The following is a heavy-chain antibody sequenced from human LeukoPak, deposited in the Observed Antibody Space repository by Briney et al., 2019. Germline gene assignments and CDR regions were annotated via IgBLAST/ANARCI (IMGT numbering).Heavy chain of an antibody. CDR2: VNPDNGVT. CDR3: ARGSSTRVYYYYYMDV. J-gene: IGHJ6*03. Sequence: GASVKVSCKTSGYTFTGYYVNWVRQAPGQGLEWMGWVNPDNGVTHFSQEFQGRVTMTRDTSISTAYMEVSRVRSDDTAMYYCARGSSTRVYYYYYMDVWGKGTTVTVSS. V-gene: IGHV1-2*02. CDR1: GYTFTGYY. D-gene: IGHD6-6*01.